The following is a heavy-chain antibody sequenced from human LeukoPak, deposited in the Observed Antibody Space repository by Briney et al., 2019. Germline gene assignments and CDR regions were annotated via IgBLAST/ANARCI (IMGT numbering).Heavy chain of an antibody. J-gene: IGHJ5*02. D-gene: IGHD3-3*01. Sequence: SETLSLTCTVSGGSISSSTYYWGWIRQPPGKGLEWIGTIYYRGSTYYNPSLKSRVTISVDTSKNQFSLKLTSVTAADTAVYYCARLGRTHYDFWSGPWGQGTLVTVSS. CDR2: IYYRGST. CDR3: ARLGRTHYDFWSGP. CDR1: GGSISSSTYY. V-gene: IGHV4-39*01.